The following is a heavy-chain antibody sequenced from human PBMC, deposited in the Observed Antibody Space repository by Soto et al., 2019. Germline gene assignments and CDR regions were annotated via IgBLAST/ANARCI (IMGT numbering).Heavy chain of an antibody. CDR2: IYSGGST. Sequence: EVQLVETGGGLIQPGGSLRLSCAASGFTVSSNYMSWVRQAPGKGLEWVSVIYSGGSTYYADSVKGRFTISRDNSKNTLYLQMNSLRAADTAVYYCARGVYDFWSGYYPYFDYWGRGTLVTVSS. V-gene: IGHV3-53*02. J-gene: IGHJ4*02. D-gene: IGHD3-3*01. CDR3: ARGVYDFWSGYYPYFDY. CDR1: GFTVSSNY.